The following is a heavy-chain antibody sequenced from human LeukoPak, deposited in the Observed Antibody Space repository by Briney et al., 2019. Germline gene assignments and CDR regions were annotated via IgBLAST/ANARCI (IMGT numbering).Heavy chain of an antibody. D-gene: IGHD6-6*01. J-gene: IGHJ4*02. CDR2: ISSSSSI. V-gene: IGHV3-21*05. CDR3: ARGRYSSSSGDFDY. Sequence: GGSLRLSCAASGFTFSSYSMNWVRQAPGKGLEWVSYISSSSSIYYADSVNGRFTISRDNAKNSLYLQMNSLRAEDTALYYCARGRYSSSSGDFDYWGQGTLVTVSS. CDR1: GFTFSSYS.